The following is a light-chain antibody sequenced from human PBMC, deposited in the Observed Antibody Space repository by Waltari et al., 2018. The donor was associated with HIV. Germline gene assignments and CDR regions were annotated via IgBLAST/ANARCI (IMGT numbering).Light chain of an antibody. Sequence: QSVLTQPPSMSGAPGQRVTISCTGSSSHIGAGYDIPWHHQLPGTAPKLLIYGSGNRPSGVPDRFSGSKSGTSASLAITGLQAEDEADYYCQSYDSSLTGSVFGGGTKLTVL. J-gene: IGLJ2*01. CDR2: GSG. CDR3: QSYDSSLTGSV. V-gene: IGLV1-40*01. CDR1: SSHIGAGYD.